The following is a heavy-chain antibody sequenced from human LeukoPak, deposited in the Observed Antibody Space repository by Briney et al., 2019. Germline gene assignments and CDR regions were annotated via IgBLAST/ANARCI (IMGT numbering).Heavy chain of an antibody. Sequence: ASVKVSCKASGYTFTSYYMHWVRQAPGQGLEWMGIINPSGGSTSYAQKFQGRVTMTRGTSTSTVYMELSSLRSEDTAVYYCARDYYDSSGYDGGDYWGQGTLVTVSS. J-gene: IGHJ4*02. CDR2: INPSGGST. CDR1: GYTFTSYY. CDR3: ARDYYDSSGYDGGDY. V-gene: IGHV1-46*01. D-gene: IGHD3-22*01.